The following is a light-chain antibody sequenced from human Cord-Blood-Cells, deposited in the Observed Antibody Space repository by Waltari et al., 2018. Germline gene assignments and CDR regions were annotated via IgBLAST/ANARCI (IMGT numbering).Light chain of an antibody. CDR2: DVS. CDR1: SSDVGGYNY. J-gene: IGLJ3*02. V-gene: IGLV2-14*01. CDR3: SSYTSSSTNWV. Sequence: QSALTQPASVSGSPGQSITISCTGTSSDVGGYNYVSWYQQHPDKAPKLMMYDVSKRPSGFSNRFSGSKSGNTASLTISGLQAEDEADYYCSSYTSSSTNWVFGGGTKLTVL.